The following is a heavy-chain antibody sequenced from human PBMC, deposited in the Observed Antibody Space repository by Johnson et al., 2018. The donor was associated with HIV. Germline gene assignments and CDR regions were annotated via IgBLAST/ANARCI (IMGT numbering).Heavy chain of an antibody. CDR3: ARRYTIGAFDI. Sequence: VQLVESGGGVVRPGGSLRLPCAASGFTFNDYVMNCVRQAPGKGLEWVSVIYSGGSTYYADSVKGRFTISRDNSKNTLYLQMNSLRAEDTTVYYCARRYTIGAFDIWGQGTMVTVSS. CDR2: IYSGGST. CDR1: GFTFNDYV. D-gene: IGHD3-3*01. J-gene: IGHJ3*02. V-gene: IGHV3-66*04.